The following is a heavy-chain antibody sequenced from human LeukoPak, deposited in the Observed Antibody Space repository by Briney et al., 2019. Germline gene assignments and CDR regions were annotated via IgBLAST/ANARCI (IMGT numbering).Heavy chain of an antibody. V-gene: IGHV4-34*01. CDR1: GGSFSGYY. CDR3: AREVYDFWSGSQIDGMDV. Sequence: SETLSLTCAVYGGSFSGYYWSWIRQPPGKGLEWIGEINHSGSTNYNPSLKSRVTISVDTSKNQFSLKLSSVTAADTAVYYCAREVYDFWSGSQIDGMDVWGQGTTVTVSS. D-gene: IGHD3-3*01. J-gene: IGHJ6*02. CDR2: INHSGST.